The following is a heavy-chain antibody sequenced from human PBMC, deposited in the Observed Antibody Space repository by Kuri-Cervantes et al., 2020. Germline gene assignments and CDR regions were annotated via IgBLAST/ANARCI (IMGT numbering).Heavy chain of an antibody. J-gene: IGHJ5*02. Sequence: LSLTCAASGFTFSNFSMNWVRQAPGKGLDWVAVISYDGSNKYYADSVKGRFTISRDNAKNSLYLQMHSLTAEDTAVYYCANSWGSGSYTGSWGQGTLVTVSS. CDR1: GFTFSNFS. D-gene: IGHD3-10*01. V-gene: IGHV3-30-3*01. CDR3: ANSWGSGSYTGS. CDR2: ISYDGSNK.